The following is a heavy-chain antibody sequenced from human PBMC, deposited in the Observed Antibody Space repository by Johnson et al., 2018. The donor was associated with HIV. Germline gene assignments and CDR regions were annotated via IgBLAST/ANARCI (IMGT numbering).Heavy chain of an antibody. CDR3: ARDRRGHLSWSSDAFDI. J-gene: IGHJ3*02. V-gene: IGHV3-30*02. Sequence: VQLVESGGGVDQSGGSLRLSCTASGFTFSSYGMHCVRQAPGKGLEGVAFIRYEGSNKYYADSEKGRFTISRDNSKNTLYLQMNSLRAEDTAVYYCARDRRGHLSWSSDAFDIWGQGTMVTVS. CDR1: GFTFSSYG. CDR2: IRYEGSNK. D-gene: IGHD6-13*01.